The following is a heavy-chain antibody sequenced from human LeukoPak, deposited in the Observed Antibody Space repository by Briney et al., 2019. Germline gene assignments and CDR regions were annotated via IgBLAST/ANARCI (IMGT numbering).Heavy chain of an antibody. CDR2: MNPNSGNT. D-gene: IGHD3-22*01. Sequence: ASVKVSCKASGYTFTSYDINGVRQATGQGLEWMGWMNPNSGNTGYAQKFQGRVTMTRNTSISTAYMELSSLRSEDTAVYYCARHIGRYYYDSSGSYGMDVWGQGTTVTVSS. CDR3: ARHIGRYYYDSSGSYGMDV. J-gene: IGHJ6*02. V-gene: IGHV1-8*01. CDR1: GYTFTSYD.